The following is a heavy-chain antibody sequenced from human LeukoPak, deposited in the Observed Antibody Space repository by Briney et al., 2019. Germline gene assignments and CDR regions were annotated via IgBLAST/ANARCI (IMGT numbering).Heavy chain of an antibody. Sequence: QTGGSLRLSCAASGFTFSSSGMHWVRQAPGKGLEWVAVIWYDGSNKYYADSVNGRFTISRDNSKNTLYLQMTSLRAEDTAVYYSARESTAQPFDYWGQGTLVTVSS. CDR1: GFTFSSSG. J-gene: IGHJ4*02. D-gene: IGHD2-2*01. CDR3: ARESTAQPFDY. CDR2: IWYDGSNK. V-gene: IGHV3-33*01.